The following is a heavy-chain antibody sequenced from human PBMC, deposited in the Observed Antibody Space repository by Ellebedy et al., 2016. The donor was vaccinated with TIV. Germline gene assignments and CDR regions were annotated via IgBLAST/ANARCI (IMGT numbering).Heavy chain of an antibody. CDR1: GFTFSSYA. CDR3: AKWKEEYDILTGYQNYYYYYGMDV. CDR2: ISGSGGST. V-gene: IGHV3-23*01. D-gene: IGHD3-9*01. J-gene: IGHJ6*02. Sequence: GESLKISXAASGFTFSSYAMSWVRQAPGKGLEWVSAISGSGGSTYYADSVKGRFTISRDNSKNTLYLQMNSLRAEDTAVYYCAKWKEEYDILTGYQNYYYYYGMDVWGQGTTVTVSS.